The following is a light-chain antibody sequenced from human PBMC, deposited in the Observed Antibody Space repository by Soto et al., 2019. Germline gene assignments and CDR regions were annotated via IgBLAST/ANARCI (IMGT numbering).Light chain of an antibody. J-gene: IGKJ2*03. CDR2: GAS. CDR3: QQYGDSPPFS. Sequence: ILLTQSPGTLSLSPGESVTLSCRASRTLSDTYLAWYQQRPGQAPRLVLYGASKRANDIPDRFSGGGSGTDFTLSISRLEPEDFAVYYCQQYGDSPPFSFGQGTKLEI. V-gene: IGKV3-20*01. CDR1: RTLSDTY.